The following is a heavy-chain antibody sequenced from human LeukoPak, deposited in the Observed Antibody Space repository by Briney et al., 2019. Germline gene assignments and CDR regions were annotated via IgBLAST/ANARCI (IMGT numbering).Heavy chain of an antibody. CDR3: AKDVKSSTWAARGYFDY. Sequence: GGSLRLSCAASRFTSTSYAMSWVRQAPGRGLAWVSGISDSSSSAHYAESVKGRFTISRDNSRNTLYLQMNSLRAEDTAVYYCAKDVKSSTWAARGYFDYWGQGSLVTVSS. D-gene: IGHD6-13*01. CDR2: ISDSSSSA. V-gene: IGHV3-23*01. J-gene: IGHJ4*02. CDR1: RFTSTSYA.